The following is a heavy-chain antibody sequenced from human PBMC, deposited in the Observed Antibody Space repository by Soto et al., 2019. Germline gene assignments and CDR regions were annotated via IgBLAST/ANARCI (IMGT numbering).Heavy chain of an antibody. CDR2: IYPGDSDT. D-gene: IGHD2-2*02. CDR1: GYSFTSYW. CDR3: ARLGGWGHCSNTRCYTFDY. Sequence: GESLKISCKGSGYSFTSYWIGCVRQMPGKGLEWMGIIYPGDSDTRYSPSFQGQVTISADKSISTAYLQWSSLKASDTAMYYCARLGGWGHCSNTRCYTFDYWGQGTPVTVSS. V-gene: IGHV5-51*01. J-gene: IGHJ4*02.